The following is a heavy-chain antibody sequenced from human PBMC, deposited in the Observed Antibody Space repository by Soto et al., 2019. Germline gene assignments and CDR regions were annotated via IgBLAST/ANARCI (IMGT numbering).Heavy chain of an antibody. Sequence: QLQLQESGSGLVKPSQTLSLTCAVSGGPISSGGYSCSWIRQPPGKGLEWIGYIYHSGSTYYNPSPKSRVTTSVDRSKNQFSLKLSSVTAADTAVYYCARGMTTVTTFDYWGQGTLVTVSS. CDR1: GGPISSGGYS. CDR2: IYHSGST. V-gene: IGHV4-30-2*01. CDR3: ARGMTTVTTFDY. J-gene: IGHJ4*02. D-gene: IGHD4-4*01.